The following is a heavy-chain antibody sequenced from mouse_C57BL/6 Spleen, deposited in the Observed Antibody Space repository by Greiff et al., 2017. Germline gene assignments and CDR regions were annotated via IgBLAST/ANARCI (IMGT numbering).Heavy chain of an antibody. CDR1: GYSFTGYY. CDR2: INPSTGGT. CDR3: ARSDGRYFDY. V-gene: IGHV1-42*01. Sequence: VQLQQSGPELVKPGASVKISCKASGYSFTGYYINWVKQSPEKSLEWIGEINPSTGGTTYNQKFKAKATLTVDKSSSTAYMQLKSLTSEDSAVYYCARSDGRYFDYWGQGTTLTVSS. J-gene: IGHJ2*01.